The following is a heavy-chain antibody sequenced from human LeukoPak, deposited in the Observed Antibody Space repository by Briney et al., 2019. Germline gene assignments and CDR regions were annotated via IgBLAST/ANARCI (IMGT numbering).Heavy chain of an antibody. V-gene: IGHV3-30*04. D-gene: IGHD5/OR15-5a*01. CDR2: ISYDGSNK. CDR1: GFTFSSYA. Sequence: PGGSLRLSCAASGFTFSSYAMHWVRQAPGKGLEWVAVISYDGSNKYYADSVKGRFTISRDNSKNTLYLQMNSLRAEDTAVYYCASCVQKNFDYWGQGTLVTVSS. J-gene: IGHJ4*02. CDR3: ASCVQKNFDY.